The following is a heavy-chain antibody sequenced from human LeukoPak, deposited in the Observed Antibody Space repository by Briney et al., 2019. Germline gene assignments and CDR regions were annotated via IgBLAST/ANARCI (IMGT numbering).Heavy chain of an antibody. CDR3: ARGDYGSGSPYYYYYMDV. D-gene: IGHD3-10*01. CDR2: IRYDGSNK. Sequence: GGSLRLSCAASGFTFISYSIHWVRQAPGKGLEWVAFIRYDGSNKYYADSVKGRFTISRDNSKNTLFLQMNSLRAEDTAVYYCARGDYGSGSPYYYYYMDVWGKGTTVTISS. CDR1: GFTFISYS. J-gene: IGHJ6*03. V-gene: IGHV3-30*02.